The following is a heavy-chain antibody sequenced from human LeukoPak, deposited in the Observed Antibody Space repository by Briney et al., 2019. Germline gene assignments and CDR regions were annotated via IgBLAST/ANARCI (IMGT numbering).Heavy chain of an antibody. D-gene: IGHD3-10*01. CDR2: INHSGST. J-gene: IGHJ6*02. CDR1: GGSFSGYY. Sequence: SETLSLTCAVYGGSFSGYYWSWIRQPPGKGLEWIGEINHSGSTNYNPSLKSRVTISVDTSKNQFSLKLSSVTAADTAVYYCARDGNLRHYYGSGSYYIGMDVWGQGTRSPSP. V-gene: IGHV4-34*01. CDR3: ARDGNLRHYYGSGSYYIGMDV.